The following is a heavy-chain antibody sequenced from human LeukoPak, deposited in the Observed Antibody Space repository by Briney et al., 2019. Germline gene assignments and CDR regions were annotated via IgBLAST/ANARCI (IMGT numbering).Heavy chain of an antibody. D-gene: IGHD1-20*01. CDR3: ATDAAITGTRDYYYYYYMDV. V-gene: IGHV3-30*02. J-gene: IGHJ6*03. CDR2: IRYDGSNK. CDR1: GFTFSSYG. Sequence: GGSLRLSCAASGFTFSSYGMHWVRQAPGKGLEWVAFIRYDGSNKYYADSVKGRFTISRDNSKNTLYLQMNSLRAEDTAVYYCATDAAITGTRDYYYYYYMDVWGKGTTVTVSS.